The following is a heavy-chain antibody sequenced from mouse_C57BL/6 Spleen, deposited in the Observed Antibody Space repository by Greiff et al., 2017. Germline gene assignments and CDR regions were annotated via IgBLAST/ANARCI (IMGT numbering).Heavy chain of an antibody. J-gene: IGHJ4*01. CDR1: GYSITSGYY. Sequence: VQLQQSGPGLVKPSQSLSLTCSVTGYSITSGYYWNWIRQFPGNKLEWMGYISYDGSNNYNPSLKNRISITRDTSKNQFFLKLNSVTTEDTATYYCARYYLGDYWGQGTSVTVSS. V-gene: IGHV3-6*01. CDR2: ISYDGSN. D-gene: IGHD5-5*01. CDR3: ARYYLGDY.